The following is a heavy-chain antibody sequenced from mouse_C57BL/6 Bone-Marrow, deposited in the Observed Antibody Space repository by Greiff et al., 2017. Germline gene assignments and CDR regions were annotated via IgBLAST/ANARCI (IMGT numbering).Heavy chain of an antibody. CDR3: ARHGHYYGSYYFDY. J-gene: IGHJ2*01. V-gene: IGHV5-12*01. D-gene: IGHD1-1*01. CDR2: ISNGGGST. Sequence: EVKLMESGGGLVQPGGSLKLSCAASGFTFSDYYMYWVRQTPEKRLEWVAYISNGGGSTYYPDTVKGRFTISRDNAKNTLYLQMSRLKSEDTAMYYCARHGHYYGSYYFDYWGQGTTLTVSS. CDR1: GFTFSDYY.